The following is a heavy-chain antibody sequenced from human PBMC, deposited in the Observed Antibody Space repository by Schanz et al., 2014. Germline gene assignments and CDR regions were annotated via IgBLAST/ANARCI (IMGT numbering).Heavy chain of an antibody. Sequence: EVQLVESGGGLVQPGGSLRLSCVASGFNVSKSYVSWVRQTPGKGLEWVSYISRSSSTIYYADSVRGRFTISRDNAKNSLYLQMNSLRADDAAVYYCARDMLRRYGALEIWGRGTMVTVSS. V-gene: IGHV3-48*01. J-gene: IGHJ3*02. D-gene: IGHD2-8*01. CDR2: ISRSSSTI. CDR1: GFNVSKSY. CDR3: ARDMLRRYGALEI.